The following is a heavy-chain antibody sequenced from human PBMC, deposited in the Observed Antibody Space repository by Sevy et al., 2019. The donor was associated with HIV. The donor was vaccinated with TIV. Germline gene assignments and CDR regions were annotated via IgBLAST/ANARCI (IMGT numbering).Heavy chain of an antibody. J-gene: IGHJ4*02. V-gene: IGHV3-11*06. CDR3: ARRSSGWDYFDY. Sequence: GGSLRLSCAASGFTFSDYYMSWIRQSPGKGLEWVSLISGISTYTNYADSMKGRFTIPRDNAKNSRYLQMNSLRAEDTAVYYCARRSSGWDYFDYWGQGTLVTVSS. CDR2: ISGISTYT. CDR1: GFTFSDYY. D-gene: IGHD6-19*01.